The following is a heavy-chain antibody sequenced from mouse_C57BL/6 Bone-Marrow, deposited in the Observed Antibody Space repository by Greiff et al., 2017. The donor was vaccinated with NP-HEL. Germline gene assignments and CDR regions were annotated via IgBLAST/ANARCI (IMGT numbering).Heavy chain of an antibody. CDR2: IDPSDSYT. J-gene: IGHJ4*01. CDR1: GYTFTSYW. Sequence: VQLQQPGAELVRPGTSVKLSCKASGYTFTSYWMHWVKQRPGQGLEWIGVIDPSDSYTNCNQKFKGKATLTVDTSSSTAYMQLSSLTSEDSAVYYCASPYYYGSSYGYAMDYWGQGTSVTVSS. D-gene: IGHD1-1*01. CDR3: ASPYYYGSSYGYAMDY. V-gene: IGHV1-59*01.